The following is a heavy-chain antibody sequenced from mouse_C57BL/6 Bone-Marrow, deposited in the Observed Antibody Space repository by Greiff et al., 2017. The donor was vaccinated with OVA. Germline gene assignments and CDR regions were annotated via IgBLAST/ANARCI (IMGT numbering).Heavy chain of an antibody. CDR3: ARSYYWGSPYAMDY. CDR2: INPNNGGT. V-gene: IGHV1-22*01. J-gene: IGHJ4*01. D-gene: IGHD1-1*01. Sequence: EVQLQQSGPELVKPGASVKMSCKASGYTFTDYNMHWVKQSHGKSLEWIGYINPNNGGTSYNQKFKGKATLTVNKSSSTAYMELRSLTSEDSAVYYCARSYYWGSPYAMDYWGQGTSVTVSS. CDR1: GYTFTDYN.